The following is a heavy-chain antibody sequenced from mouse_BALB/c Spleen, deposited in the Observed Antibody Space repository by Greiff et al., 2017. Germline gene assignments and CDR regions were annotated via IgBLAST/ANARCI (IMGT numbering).Heavy chain of an antibody. J-gene: IGHJ1*01. Sequence: EVQLQESGGGLVKPGGSLKLSCAASGFTFSSYAMSWVRQTPEKRLEWVASISSGGSTYYPDSVKGRFTISRDNARNILYLQMSSLRSEDTAMYYCARGGDGIWYFDVWGAGTTVTVSS. V-gene: IGHV5-6-5*01. CDR3: ARGGDGIWYFDV. CDR2: ISSGGST. CDR1: GFTFSSYA. D-gene: IGHD3-3*01.